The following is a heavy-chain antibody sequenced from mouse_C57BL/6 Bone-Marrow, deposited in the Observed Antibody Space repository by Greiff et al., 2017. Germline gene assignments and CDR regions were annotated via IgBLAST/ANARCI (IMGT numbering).Heavy chain of an antibody. D-gene: IGHD1-1*01. CDR1: GFTFSSYT. CDR3: ARNLITTVVPFAY. Sequence: EVQRVESGGGLVKPGGSLKLSCAASGFTFSSYTMSWVRQTPEKRLEWVATISGGGGNTYYPDSGKGRFTISRDNAKNTLYLQMSSLRSEDTALYYCARNLITTVVPFAYWGQGTLVTVSA. J-gene: IGHJ3*01. CDR2: ISGGGGNT. V-gene: IGHV5-9*01.